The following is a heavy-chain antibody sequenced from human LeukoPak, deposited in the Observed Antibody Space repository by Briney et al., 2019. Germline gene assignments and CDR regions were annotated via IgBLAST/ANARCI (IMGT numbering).Heavy chain of an antibody. J-gene: IGHJ5*02. Sequence: TGGSLRLSCAASVFTFDDYAMQWVRQAPGKGLEWVSLISGDGGSTYYADSVKGRFTISRDNSKNSLYLQMNSLRTEDTALYYCAKDLTFKQLIPWYDPWGQGTLVTVSS. CDR3: AKDLTFKQLIPWYDP. CDR2: ISGDGGST. V-gene: IGHV3-43*02. CDR1: VFTFDDYA. D-gene: IGHD6-13*01.